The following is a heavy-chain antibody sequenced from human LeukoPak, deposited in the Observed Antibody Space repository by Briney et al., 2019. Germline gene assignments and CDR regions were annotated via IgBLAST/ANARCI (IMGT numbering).Heavy chain of an antibody. CDR3: ATAYDSSAYYYLGVD. D-gene: IGHD3-22*01. J-gene: IGHJ4*02. CDR1: GGTFLSHT. CDR2: ITPVINTA. Sequence: ASVKVSCKTSGGTFLSHTFSWVRQAPGQGLEWMGKITPVINTANYAQTFQGRVSIYADKSTTTVYMDLSRLRRDDTAVYYCATAYDSSAYYYLGVDWGQGTLLTVSS. V-gene: IGHV1-69*08.